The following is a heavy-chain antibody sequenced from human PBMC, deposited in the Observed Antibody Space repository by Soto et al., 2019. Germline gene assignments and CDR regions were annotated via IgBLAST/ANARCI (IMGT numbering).Heavy chain of an antibody. CDR2: IYNSGIT. V-gene: IGHV4-30-4*01. CDR1: GGSISSGDYS. Sequence: SETLSLTCTVSGGSISSGDYSWSWVRQSPGKGLEWIGHIYNSGITYYNPSLKSRVVISIDTSRNQFSLRLNSLTAADRAVYFCARGFLLFGLVRPIWLVSWGKRTVVSVFS. J-gene: IGHJ5*01. CDR3: ARGFLLFGLVRPIWLVS. D-gene: IGHD3-9*01.